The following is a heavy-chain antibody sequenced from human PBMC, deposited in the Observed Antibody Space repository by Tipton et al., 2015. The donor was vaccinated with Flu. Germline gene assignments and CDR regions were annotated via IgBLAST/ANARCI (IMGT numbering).Heavy chain of an antibody. CDR2: IYPGDSDT. D-gene: IGHD3-3*01. CDR1: GYSFTSYW. J-gene: IGHJ6*02. V-gene: IGHV5-51*01. CDR3: ARHTPQYGFWSGTYWPYYYYGMDV. Sequence: QLVQSGAEVKKPGESLKISCKGSGYSFTSYWIGWVRQMPGKGLEWMGIIYPGDSDTRYSPSFQGQVTISADKSISTAYLQWSSLKASDTAMYYCARHTPQYGFWSGTYWPYYYYGMDVWGQGTTVTVSS.